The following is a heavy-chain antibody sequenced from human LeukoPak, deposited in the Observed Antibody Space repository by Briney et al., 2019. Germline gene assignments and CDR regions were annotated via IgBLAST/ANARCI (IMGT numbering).Heavy chain of an antibody. CDR3: AEDKGPYYDFWSGYGMDV. CDR2: ISYDGSNK. Sequence: PGGSLRLSCAASGFTFSSYGMHWVRQAPGKGLEWVAVISYDGSNKYYADSVKGRFTISRDNSKNTLYLQMNSLRAEDTAVYYCAEDKGPYYDFWSGYGMDVWGQGTTVTVSS. V-gene: IGHV3-30*18. J-gene: IGHJ6*02. CDR1: GFTFSSYG. D-gene: IGHD3-3*01.